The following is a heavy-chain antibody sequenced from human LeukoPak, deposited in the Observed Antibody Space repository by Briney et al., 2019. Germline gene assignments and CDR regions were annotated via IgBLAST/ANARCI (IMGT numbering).Heavy chain of an antibody. CDR2: MNSNSGNT. CDR3: ARANQIRPDLWGGYYYYYYIDV. CDR1: EYTFTSYD. Sequence: GASVKVSCKASEYTFTSYDINWVRQATGQGLEWMGWMNSNSGNTGYAQKFQGRVTITRNTSMSTAYMELSSLRSEDTAVYYCARANQIRPDLWGGYYYYYYIDVWGKGTTVTVSS. J-gene: IGHJ6*03. V-gene: IGHV1-8*01. D-gene: IGHD3-3*01.